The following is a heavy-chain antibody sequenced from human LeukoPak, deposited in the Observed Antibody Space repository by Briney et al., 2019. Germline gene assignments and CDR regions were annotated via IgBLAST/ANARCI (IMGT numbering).Heavy chain of an antibody. CDR3: ARVSESEWCFDL. D-gene: IGHD1-14*01. CDR1: GFTFSGSA. CDR2: IRSKANSYAT. J-gene: IGHJ2*01. Sequence: GGSLRLSCAASGFTFSGSAMHWVRQASGKGLEWVGRIRSKANSYATAYAASVKGRFTISRDDSKNTAYLQMNSLKTEDTAVYYCARVSESEWCFDLWGRGTLVTVSS. V-gene: IGHV3-73*01.